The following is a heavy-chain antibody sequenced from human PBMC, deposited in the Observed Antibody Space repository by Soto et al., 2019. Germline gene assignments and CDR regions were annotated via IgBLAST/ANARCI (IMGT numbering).Heavy chain of an antibody. Sequence: GVSLRLSCAASGFTSSSYAMSWVRQAPRKGLEWVSAISGSGGSTYYAGSVQGRFTISRDNSKHTLYLQRNSLRADDTAVYYCARLLHDSGRYFDCWGQGTLVTVSS. V-gene: IGHV3-23*01. J-gene: IGHJ4*02. CDR2: ISGSGGST. D-gene: IGHD3-10*01. CDR3: ARLLHDSGRYFDC. CDR1: GFTSSSYA.